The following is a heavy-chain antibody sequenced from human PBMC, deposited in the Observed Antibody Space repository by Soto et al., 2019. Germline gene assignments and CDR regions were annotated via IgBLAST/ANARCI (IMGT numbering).Heavy chain of an antibody. Sequence: VGSLRLSCAASGFIFDDYTMNWIRQSPGKGLEWVSLINWDGASTYYADSVKGRFTISRDNSRNSLYLQMSSLRPEDTALYYCAKATTALDYWGQGTLVTVSS. V-gene: IGHV3-43*01. CDR3: AKATTALDY. CDR2: INWDGAST. CDR1: GFIFDDYT. J-gene: IGHJ4*02.